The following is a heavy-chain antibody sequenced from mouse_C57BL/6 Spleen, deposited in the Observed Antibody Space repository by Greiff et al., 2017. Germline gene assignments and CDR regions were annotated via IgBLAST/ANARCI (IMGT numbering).Heavy chain of an antibody. V-gene: IGHV5-4*01. Sequence: EVMLVESGGGLVKPGGSLKLSCAASGFTFSSYAMSWVRQTPEKRLEWVATISDGGSYTYYPDNVKGRFTISRDNAKNNLYLQMSHLKSEDTAMYYCAREQELTGTPYFDYWGQGTTLTVSS. D-gene: IGHD4-1*01. CDR3: AREQELTGTPYFDY. CDR1: GFTFSSYA. CDR2: ISDGGSYT. J-gene: IGHJ2*01.